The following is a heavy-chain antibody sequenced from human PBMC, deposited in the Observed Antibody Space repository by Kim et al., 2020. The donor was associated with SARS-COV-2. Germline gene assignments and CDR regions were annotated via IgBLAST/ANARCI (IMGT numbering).Heavy chain of an antibody. V-gene: IGHV3-11*01. CDR3: ARSVSGYDSRVY. Sequence: YYADSVKGRFTISRDNAKNSLYLQMNSLRAEDTAVYYCARSVSGYDSRVYWGQGTLVTVSS. D-gene: IGHD5-12*01. J-gene: IGHJ4*02.